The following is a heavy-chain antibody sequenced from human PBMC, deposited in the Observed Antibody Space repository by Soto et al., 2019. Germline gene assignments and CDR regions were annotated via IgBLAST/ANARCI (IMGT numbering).Heavy chain of an antibody. V-gene: IGHV3-23*01. CDR1: GFTFTSYA. CDR3: ARGDTTMITDYYAKAV. Sequence: GGSLRLSCAASGFTFTSYAFTWVRQAPGKGLEWVSAISGTGGSTFYSDSVMGRFTISRDNSKNTLYLQMNSLRAEDTAVYYCARGDTTMITDYYAKAVWGQGTTVTVSS. J-gene: IGHJ6*02. CDR2: ISGTGGST. D-gene: IGHD5-18*01.